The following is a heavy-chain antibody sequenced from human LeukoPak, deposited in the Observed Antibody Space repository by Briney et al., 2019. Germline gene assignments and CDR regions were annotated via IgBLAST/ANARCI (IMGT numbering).Heavy chain of an antibody. V-gene: IGHV4-61*08. D-gene: IGHD1-26*01. CDR2: IYYTGST. Sequence: SETLSLTCAVSGGSISRGGYSWSWIRQPPGKGLEWIGYIYYTGSTNHNPSLKSRVTISVDTSKNQFSLKLSSVTAADTAVYYCARLASWGYWGQGTLVTVSS. CDR3: ARLASWGY. J-gene: IGHJ4*02. CDR1: GGSISRGGYS.